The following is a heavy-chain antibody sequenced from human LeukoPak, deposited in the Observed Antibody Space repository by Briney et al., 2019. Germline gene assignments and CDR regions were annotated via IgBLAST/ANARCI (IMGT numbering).Heavy chain of an antibody. V-gene: IGHV1-69*05. CDR2: IIPIFGTA. CDR3: ARSRGIAAAGPHQGAWFDP. J-gene: IGHJ5*02. CDR1: GGTFSSYA. Sequence: SVKVSCKASGGTFSSYAISWVRQAPGQGLEWMGGIIPIFGTANYAQKFQGRVTITTDESTSTAYMELSSLRSEDTAVYYCARSRGIAAAGPHQGAWFDPWGQGTLVTVSS. D-gene: IGHD6-13*01.